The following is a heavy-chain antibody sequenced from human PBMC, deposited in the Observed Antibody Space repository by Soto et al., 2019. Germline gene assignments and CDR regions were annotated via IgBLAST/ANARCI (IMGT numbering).Heavy chain of an antibody. J-gene: IGHJ6*02. D-gene: IGHD3-9*01. V-gene: IGHV1-18*01. CDR3: AREWTGLYSYYYGMDV. CDR2: ISGYNGNP. CDR1: GYTFTKYA. Sequence: QVQLVQSVAEVKTPVASVKVSCKASGYTFTKYAISWMRQAPGQGLEWVGWISGYNGNPKYAENLQGSVTDATGTSTSTVYMELRSLRSDDTAVYYCAREWTGLYSYYYGMDVGGQGTTVTVP.